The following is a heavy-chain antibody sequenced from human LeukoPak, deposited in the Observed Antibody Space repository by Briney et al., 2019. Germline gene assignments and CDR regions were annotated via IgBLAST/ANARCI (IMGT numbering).Heavy chain of an antibody. CDR3: ARTRVAGTSGAFDI. D-gene: IGHD6-19*01. V-gene: IGHV5-51*01. Sequence: GKSLKISCKGSGYTFTTYWISWVRQMPGKGLEWMGIIYPGDSGTRNRPPFQGQVTISVDKSISTAYLQWSSLKASDTAMYYCARTRVAGTSGAFDIWGQGTMVTVSS. CDR2: IYPGDSGT. CDR1: GYTFTTYW. J-gene: IGHJ3*02.